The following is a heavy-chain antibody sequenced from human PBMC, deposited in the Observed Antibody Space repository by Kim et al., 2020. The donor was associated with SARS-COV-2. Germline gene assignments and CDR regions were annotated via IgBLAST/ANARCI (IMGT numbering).Heavy chain of an antibody. CDR3: TRTTYYYGMDV. Sequence: GGSLRLSCEASGFTFTGYWIHRVRQAPGKGLEWVSRVYGDGSSAEYADSVKGRFTISRDNAKHTVYLQMNSLRVDDTAVYYCTRTTYYYGMDVWGQGTTV. CDR1: GFTFTGYW. D-gene: IGHD1-1*01. CDR2: VYGDGSSA. J-gene: IGHJ6*02. V-gene: IGHV3-74*03.